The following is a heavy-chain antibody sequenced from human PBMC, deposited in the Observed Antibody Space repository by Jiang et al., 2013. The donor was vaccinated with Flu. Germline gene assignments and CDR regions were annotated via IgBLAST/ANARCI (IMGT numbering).Heavy chain of an antibody. V-gene: IGHV5-51*03. CDR1: GYSFTSYW. J-gene: IGHJ2*01. CDR2: IYPGDSDT. D-gene: IGHD7-27*01. CDR3: ARLQLGRSWYFGL. Sequence: GAEVKKPGESLKISCKGSGYSFTSYWIGWVRQMPGTGLEWMGNIYPGDSDTRYSPSFEGQVTISADKSMSTAYLQWSSLKASDTAIYYCARLQLGRSWYFGLWGRGTLVTVSS.